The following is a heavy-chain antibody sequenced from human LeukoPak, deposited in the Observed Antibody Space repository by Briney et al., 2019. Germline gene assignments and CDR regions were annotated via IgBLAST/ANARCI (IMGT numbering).Heavy chain of an antibody. J-gene: IGHJ6*02. CDR2: MNPNSGNT. V-gene: IGHV1-8*01. D-gene: IGHD3-10*01. Sequence: ASVKVSCKASGYTFTSYDINWVRQATGQGLEWMGWMNPNSGNTGYAQKFQGRVTMTRNTSISTAYMELSSLRSEDTAVYYCARGNHWSYYGSGSYYLKYGMDVWGQGTTVTVSS. CDR3: ARGNHWSYYGSGSYYLKYGMDV. CDR1: GYTFTSYD.